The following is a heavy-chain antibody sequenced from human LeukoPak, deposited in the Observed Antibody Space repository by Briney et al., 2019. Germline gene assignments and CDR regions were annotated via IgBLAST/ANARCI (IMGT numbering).Heavy chain of an antibody. CDR3: ARHQSHYGDPSFDY. Sequence: SETLSLTCTVSGGSISRYYWSWVRQPPGKGLEWIGYIYYSGNTNYNPSLKSRVTISVDTSKNQFSLKLSSVTAADTAVYYCARHQSHYGDPSFDYWGQGTLVTVPS. V-gene: IGHV4-59*08. D-gene: IGHD4-17*01. CDR2: IYYSGNT. J-gene: IGHJ4*02. CDR1: GGSISRYY.